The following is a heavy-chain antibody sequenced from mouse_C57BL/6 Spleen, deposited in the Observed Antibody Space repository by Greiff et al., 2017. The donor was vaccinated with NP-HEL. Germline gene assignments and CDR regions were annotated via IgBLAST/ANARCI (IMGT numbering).Heavy chain of an antibody. CDR2: ISDGGSYT. Sequence: EVQLVESGGGLVKPGGSLKLSCAASGFTFSSYAMSWVRQTPEKRLEWVATISDGGSYTYYPDNVKGRFTISRDNAKNNLYLQMSHLKSEDTAMYYCARDDDYDSHWYFDVWGTGTTVTVSS. CDR3: ARDDDYDSHWYFDV. D-gene: IGHD2-4*01. CDR1: GFTFSSYA. V-gene: IGHV5-4*01. J-gene: IGHJ1*03.